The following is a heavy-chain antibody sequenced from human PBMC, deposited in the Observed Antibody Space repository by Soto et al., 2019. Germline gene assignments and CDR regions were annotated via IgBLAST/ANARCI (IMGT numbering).Heavy chain of an antibody. CDR1: GFTFSIYA. V-gene: IGHV3-23*01. D-gene: IGHD2-2*01. J-gene: IGHJ6*02. CDR3: ARYIPGVRYYGMDV. Sequence: PGGSLRLSCAASGFTFSIYAMKWFRQAPGKGLEWVSLIGESGTPTYYADSVKGRFTISRDNSGNTLFLEMYSLRAEDTAVYYCARYIPGVRYYGMDVWGQGTTITVSS. CDR2: IGESGTPT.